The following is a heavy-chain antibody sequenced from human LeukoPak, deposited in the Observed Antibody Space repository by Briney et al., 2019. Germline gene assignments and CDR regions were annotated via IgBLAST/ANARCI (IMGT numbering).Heavy chain of an antibody. Sequence: GGSLRLSSAASGFTVSSNYMSWVRQAPGKGLEWVSVIHSGGSTYYADSVKGRFTISRDNSKNTLYLQMNSLRAEDTAVYYCARVEHSGTYHLDYWGQGTLVTVSS. J-gene: IGHJ4*02. CDR3: ARVEHSGTYHLDY. D-gene: IGHD1-26*01. CDR2: IHSGGST. V-gene: IGHV3-53*01. CDR1: GFTVSSNY.